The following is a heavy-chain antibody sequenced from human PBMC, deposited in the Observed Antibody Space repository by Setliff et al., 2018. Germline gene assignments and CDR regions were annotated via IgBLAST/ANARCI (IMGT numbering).Heavy chain of an antibody. CDR2: IYYSGST. D-gene: IGHD3-16*01. V-gene: IGHV4-59*01. Sequence: ETLSLTCTVSGCSISSYYWSWIRQPPGKRLEWIGYIYYSGSTNYNPSLESRVTISVDTSKNQFSLRLNSATAADTAVYYCARLRGAFDYWGQGTLVTVSS. J-gene: IGHJ4*02. CDR3: ARLRGAFDY. CDR1: GCSISSYY.